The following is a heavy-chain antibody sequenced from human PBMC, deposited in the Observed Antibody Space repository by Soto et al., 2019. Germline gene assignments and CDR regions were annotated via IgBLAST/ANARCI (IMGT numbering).Heavy chain of an antibody. CDR2: ISGSSEST. CDR3: AKGGDYNFGGSGVWNDY. CDR1: GFTFNDYG. D-gene: IGHD4-17*01. J-gene: IGHJ4*02. V-gene: IGHV3-23*01. Sequence: EVQLLESGGGLVQPGGSLRLSCAASGFTFNDYGMNWVRQAPGKGLEWVARISGSSESTYYADSVKGRLAISRDNSKKTVYLHLNSLRAEDTGMYYCAKGGDYNFGGSGVWNDYWGQGPLVTVSS.